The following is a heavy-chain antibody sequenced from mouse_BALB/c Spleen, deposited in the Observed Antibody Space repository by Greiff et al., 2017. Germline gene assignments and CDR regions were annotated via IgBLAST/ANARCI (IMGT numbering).Heavy chain of an antibody. D-gene: IGHD1-1*01. J-gene: IGHJ4*01. Sequence: DVHLVESGGGLVKPGGSLNLSCAASGFTFSSYAMSWVRPTPEKRLEWVASISSGGSTYYPDSVKGRFTISRDNARNILYLQMSSLRSEDTAMYYCALRDQAGYYAMDYWGQGTSVTVSS. V-gene: IGHV5-6-5*01. CDR2: ISSGGST. CDR1: GFTFSSYA. CDR3: ALRDQAGYYAMDY.